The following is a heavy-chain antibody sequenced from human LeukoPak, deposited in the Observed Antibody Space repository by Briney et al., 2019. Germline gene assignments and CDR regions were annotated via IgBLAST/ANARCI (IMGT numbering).Heavy chain of an antibody. J-gene: IGHJ3*02. CDR3: ARQSYNRDDAFDI. V-gene: IGHV4-39*01. CDR1: GDSISSSDKY. CDR2: IYYSGST. D-gene: IGHD1-26*01. Sequence: SETLSLACTVSGDSISSSDKYWGWIRQPPGKGLEYIGSIYYSGSTYYNPSLKSRVTISVDTSKNQFSLKLSSVTAADTAVYYCARQSYNRDDAFDIWGQGTMVTVSS.